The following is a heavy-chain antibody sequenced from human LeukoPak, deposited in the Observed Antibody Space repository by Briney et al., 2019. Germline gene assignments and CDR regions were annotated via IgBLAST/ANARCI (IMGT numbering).Heavy chain of an antibody. CDR1: GFTFSSYW. Sequence: PGGSLRLSCAASGFTFSSYWMHWVRQAPGKGLEWVSAISGSGGSTYYADSVKGRFTISRDNSKNTLYLQMNSLRAEDTAVYYCARDYGSGSYYYYYMDVWGKGTTVTVSS. CDR2: ISGSGGST. D-gene: IGHD3-10*01. V-gene: IGHV3-23*01. CDR3: ARDYGSGSYYYYYMDV. J-gene: IGHJ6*03.